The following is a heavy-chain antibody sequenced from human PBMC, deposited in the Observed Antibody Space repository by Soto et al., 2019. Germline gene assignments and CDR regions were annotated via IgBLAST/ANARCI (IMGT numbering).Heavy chain of an antibody. CDR3: ARDRRVVTPYYFDY. CDR1: GGSISSGGYY. J-gene: IGHJ4*02. D-gene: IGHD3-3*01. CDR2: IYYSGST. Sequence: SETLSLTCTVSGGSISSGGYYWSWIRQHPGKGLEWIGYIYYSGSTYYNPSLKSRVTISVDTSKNQFSLKLSSVTAADTAVYYCARDRRVVTPYYFDYWGQGTLVTVSS. V-gene: IGHV4-31*03.